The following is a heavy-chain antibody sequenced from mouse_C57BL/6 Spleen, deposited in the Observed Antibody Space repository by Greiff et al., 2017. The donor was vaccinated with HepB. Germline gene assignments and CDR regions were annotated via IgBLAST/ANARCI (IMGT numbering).Heavy chain of an antibody. Sequence: EVKLVESGTVLARPGASVKMSCKTSGYTFTSYWMHWVKQRPGQGLEWIGAIYPGNSDTSYNQKFKGKAKLTAVTSASTAYMELSSLTNEDSAVYYCTKNFNWDPFYYAMDYWGQGTSVTVSS. V-gene: IGHV1-5*01. D-gene: IGHD4-1*01. J-gene: IGHJ4*01. CDR3: TKNFNWDPFYYAMDY. CDR2: IYPGNSDT. CDR1: GYTFTSYW.